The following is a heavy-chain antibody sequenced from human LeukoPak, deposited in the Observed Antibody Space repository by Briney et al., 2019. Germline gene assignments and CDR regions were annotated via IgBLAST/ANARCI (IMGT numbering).Heavy chain of an antibody. V-gene: IGHV1-18*01. D-gene: IGHD4-11*01. CDR1: GYTFTSYG. Sequence: ASVKVSCKASGYTFTSYGISWVRQAPGQGLEWMGWIGADSGDTHGDTHYAEKLQGRVTMTTDTSTDTAYMDLRSLTSDDTAVHYCARGSSPYNWYFDLWGRGTLVTVSS. CDR3: ARGSSPYNWYFDL. J-gene: IGHJ2*01. CDR2: IGADSGDTHGDT.